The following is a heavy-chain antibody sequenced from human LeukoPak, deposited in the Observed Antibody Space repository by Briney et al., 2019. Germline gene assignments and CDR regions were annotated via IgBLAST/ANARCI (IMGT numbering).Heavy chain of an antibody. V-gene: IGHV1-18*01. CDR1: GYTFTHHG. CDR2: ISCYNGDT. Sequence: ALVKVSCKASGYTFTHHGISWVRQAPGQGLEWMAWISCYNGDTHYAQKFQGRVTLTTDTSTTTAFMELRSLRSDDTAVYYCARDPTNTSGRYAYFDSWGQGTLVTVSS. J-gene: IGHJ4*02. D-gene: IGHD6-19*01. CDR3: ARDPTNTSGRYAYFDS.